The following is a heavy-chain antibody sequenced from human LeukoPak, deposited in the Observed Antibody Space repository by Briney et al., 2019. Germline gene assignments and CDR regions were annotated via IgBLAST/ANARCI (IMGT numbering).Heavy chain of an antibody. CDR1: GGSSSGYY. D-gene: IGHD2-2*01. CDR2: INHSGST. V-gene: IGHV4-34*01. CDR3: ARSRRYCSSTSCYAGGIFDY. J-gene: IGHJ4*02. Sequence: SETLSLTCAVYGGSSSGYYWSWIRQPPGKGLEWIGEINHSGSTNYNPSLKSRVTISVDTSKNQFSLKLSSVTAADMAVYYCARSRRYCSSTSCYAGGIFDYWGRGTLVTVSS.